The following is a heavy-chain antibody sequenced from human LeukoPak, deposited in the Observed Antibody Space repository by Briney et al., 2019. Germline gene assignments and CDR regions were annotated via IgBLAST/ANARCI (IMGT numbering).Heavy chain of an antibody. CDR2: INPSGGGT. CDR3: ARGPPTSSWYLHWFDP. D-gene: IGHD6-13*01. J-gene: IGHJ5*02. Sequence: ASVSLSCAASGYTFTSYYMHWVRQAPGQGLEWMGIINPSGGGTSYAQTFQGRVTMTRDTSTSTVYMQLSSLRSEDTAVYYCARGPPTSSWYLHWFDPWGQGTLVTVSS. CDR1: GYTFTSYY. V-gene: IGHV1-46*01.